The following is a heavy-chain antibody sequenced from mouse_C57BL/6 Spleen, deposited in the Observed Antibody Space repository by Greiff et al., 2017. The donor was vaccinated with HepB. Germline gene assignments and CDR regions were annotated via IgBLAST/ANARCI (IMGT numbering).Heavy chain of an antibody. D-gene: IGHD1-1*01. J-gene: IGHJ3*01. CDR3: ARSYYYGSPWFAY. CDR1: GYTFTDYY. Sequence: QVQLKQSGAELVRPGASVKLSCKASGYTFTDYYINWVKQRPGQGLEWIARIYPGSGNTYYNEKFKGKATLTAEKSSSTAYMQLSSLTSEDSAVYFCARSYYYGSPWFAYWGQGTLVTVSA. V-gene: IGHV1-76*01. CDR2: IYPGSGNT.